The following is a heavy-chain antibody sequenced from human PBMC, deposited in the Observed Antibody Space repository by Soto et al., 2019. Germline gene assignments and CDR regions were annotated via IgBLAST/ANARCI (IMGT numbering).Heavy chain of an antibody. V-gene: IGHV3-23*01. CDR2: ISGSGGST. CDR1: GFTFSSYA. J-gene: IGHJ3*02. Sequence: GGSLRLSCAASGFTFSSYAMSWVRQAPGKGLEWVSAISGSGGSTYYADSVKGRFTISRDNSKNTLYPQMNSLRAEDTAVYYCAKEWGDSSSWYFAFDIWGQGTMVTVSS. CDR3: AKEWGDSSSWYFAFDI. D-gene: IGHD6-13*01.